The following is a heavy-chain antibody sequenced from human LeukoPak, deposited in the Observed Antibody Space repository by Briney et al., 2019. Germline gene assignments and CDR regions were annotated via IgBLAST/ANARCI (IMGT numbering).Heavy chain of an antibody. D-gene: IGHD6-19*01. J-gene: IGHJ4*02. CDR1: GGSISSSNW. Sequence: ETLSLTCAVSGGSISSSNWWSWARQPPGKGLEWVAIIKQDGSEVYYVDSVKGRFTISRDNSKKSLYLQMNSLRVEDTAVYYCAGGAGWLAPDWGQGTLVTVSS. CDR2: IKQDGSEV. CDR3: AGGAGWLAPD. V-gene: IGHV3-7*01.